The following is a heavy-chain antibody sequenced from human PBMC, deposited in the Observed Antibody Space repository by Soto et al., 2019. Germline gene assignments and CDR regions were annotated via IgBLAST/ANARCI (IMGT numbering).Heavy chain of an antibody. J-gene: IGHJ5*02. Sequence: PLETLSLTSPVSGGSISSGGYYWIRNHKQTGKGLEWIGHIFYSGSTNYNPALKSRVTISVDTSKSQFSLKLSSVTAADTAVYYCAKDSGYNYGYFRWFDPWGQGTLVTVSS. CDR1: GGSISSGGYY. CDR3: AKDSGYNYGYFRWFDP. D-gene: IGHD5-18*01. CDR2: IFYSGST. V-gene: IGHV4-61*08.